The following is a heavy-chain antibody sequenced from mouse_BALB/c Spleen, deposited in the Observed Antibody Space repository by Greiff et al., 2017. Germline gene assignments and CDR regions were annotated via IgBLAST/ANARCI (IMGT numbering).Heavy chain of an antibody. CDR1: GYTFTSYW. V-gene: IGHV1S127*01. J-gene: IGHJ4*01. D-gene: IGHD1-1*01. CDR3: TRQYGSSYYYAMDY. CDR2: IDPSDSYT. Sequence: VQLQQPGAELVKPGASVKMSCKASGYTFTSYWMHWVKQRPGQGLEWIGVIDPSDSYTSYNQKFKGKATLTVDTSSSTAYMQLSSLTSEDSAVYYCTRQYGSSYYYAMDYWGQGTSVTVSA.